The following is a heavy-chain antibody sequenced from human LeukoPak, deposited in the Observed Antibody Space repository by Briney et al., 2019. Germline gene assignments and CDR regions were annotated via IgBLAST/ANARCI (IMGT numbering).Heavy chain of an antibody. D-gene: IGHD2-2*01. CDR3: AKEGSTSYYYYYGMDV. J-gene: IGHJ6*02. CDR1: GFTFSSYA. V-gene: IGHV3-23*01. Sequence: GGSLRLSCVASGFTFSSYAMSWVRQAPGKGLEWVSAISGSGGSTYYADSVKGRFTISRDNSKNTLYLQMNSLRAEDTAVYYCAKEGSTSYYYYYGMDVWGQGTTVTVSS. CDR2: ISGSGGST.